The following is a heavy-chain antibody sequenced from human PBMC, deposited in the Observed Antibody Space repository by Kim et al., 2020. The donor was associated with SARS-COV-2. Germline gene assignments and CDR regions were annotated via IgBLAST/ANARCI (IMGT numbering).Heavy chain of an antibody. CDR3: AGGGRYSGSYAY. D-gene: IGHD1-26*01. V-gene: IGHV1-8*01. J-gene: IGHJ4*02. Sequence: GYAQEFQGRVTMTRNTSISTAYMELSSLRSEDTAVYYCAGGGRYSGSYAYWGQGTLVTVSS.